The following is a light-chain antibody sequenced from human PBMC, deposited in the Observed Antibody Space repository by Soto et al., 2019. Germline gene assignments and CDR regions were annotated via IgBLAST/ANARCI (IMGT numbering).Light chain of an antibody. Sequence: DIQMTQSPSSVSASVGDRVTITCRASQGISSWLAWYQHKPGKAHKLLIYAASRLQSGVPSRFSGRGSGTDFTLTISSLQPEDFATYYCQQANSFFRVTFGAGTNVDIK. CDR1: QGISSW. CDR3: QQANSFFRVT. CDR2: AAS. V-gene: IGKV1-12*01. J-gene: IGKJ3*01.